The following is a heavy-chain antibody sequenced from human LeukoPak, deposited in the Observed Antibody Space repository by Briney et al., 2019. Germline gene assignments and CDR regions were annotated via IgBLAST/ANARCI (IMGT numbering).Heavy chain of an antibody. J-gene: IGHJ5*02. D-gene: IGHD2-15*01. CDR3: AKDLRYSTGFDP. CDR1: GFTFSSYS. V-gene: IGHV3-30*02. CDR2: IRYDGSNK. Sequence: GGSLRLSCAASGFTFSSYSMNWVRQAPGKGLEWVAFIRYDGSNKYYADSVKGRFTISRDNSKNTLYLQMNSLRAEDTAVYYCAKDLRYSTGFDPWGQGTLVTVSS.